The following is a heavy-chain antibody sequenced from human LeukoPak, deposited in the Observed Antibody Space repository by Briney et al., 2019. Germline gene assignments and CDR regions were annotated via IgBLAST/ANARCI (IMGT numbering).Heavy chain of an antibody. CDR2: ISSSGSTI. CDR1: GFTFSSYE. J-gene: IGHJ4*02. D-gene: IGHD5-24*01. Sequence: GWSLRLSCAASGFTFSSYEMNWVRQAPGKGLEWVSYISSSGSTIYYADSVKGRFTISRDNAKNSLYLQMNSLRAEDTAVYYCARQLRDGYNYHCFDYWGQGTLVTVSS. CDR3: ARQLRDGYNYHCFDY. V-gene: IGHV3-48*03.